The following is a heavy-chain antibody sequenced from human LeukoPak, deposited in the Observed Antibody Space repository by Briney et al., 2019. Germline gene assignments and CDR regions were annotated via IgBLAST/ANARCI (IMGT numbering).Heavy chain of an antibody. D-gene: IGHD6-13*01. CDR2: IFYSGST. CDR3: ASYSRPRVYYFYMDV. V-gene: IGHV4-34*12. Sequence: KPSETLSLTCAVYGGSFSGYYWSWIRQPPGKGLEWIGSIFYSGSTNYNPSLKSRATISVDTSKNQFSLKLSSVTAADTAVYYCASYSRPRVYYFYMDVWGKGTTVSVSS. J-gene: IGHJ6*03. CDR1: GGSFSGYY.